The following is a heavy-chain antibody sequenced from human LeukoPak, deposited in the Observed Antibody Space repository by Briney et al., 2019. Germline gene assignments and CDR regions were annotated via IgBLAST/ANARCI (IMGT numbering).Heavy chain of an antibody. Sequence: GGSLRLSCAASGFTFSDYYMSWIRQAPGKGLEWVSYNSSSGSTIKYADSVKGRFTISRDNAKNSLYLQMNSLRAEDTAMYYCARTDDSSGYYYYYYWFDPWGQGTLVTVSS. CDR3: ARTDDSSGYYYYYYWFDP. J-gene: IGHJ5*02. D-gene: IGHD3-22*01. V-gene: IGHV3-11*01. CDR1: GFTFSDYY. CDR2: NSSSGSTI.